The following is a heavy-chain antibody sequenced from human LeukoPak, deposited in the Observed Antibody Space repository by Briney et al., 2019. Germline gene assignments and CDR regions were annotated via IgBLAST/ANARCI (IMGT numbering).Heavy chain of an antibody. V-gene: IGHV1-24*01. J-gene: IGHJ3*02. CDR1: GYTLSDLA. Sequence: APVKVSCKVSGYTLSDLAMHWVRQAPGKGLEWMGGLHPEDGEAIYAQPLQGRVTMTEDTSTDTAYMELSSLRSDDTAVYYCATRNFGDYGAFDIWGQGTLVTVSS. D-gene: IGHD4-17*01. CDR2: LHPEDGEA. CDR3: ATRNFGDYGAFDI.